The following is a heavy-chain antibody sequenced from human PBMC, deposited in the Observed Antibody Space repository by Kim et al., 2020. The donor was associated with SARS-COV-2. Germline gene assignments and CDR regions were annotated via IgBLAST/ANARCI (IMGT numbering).Heavy chain of an antibody. CDR2: IIPILGLA. Sequence: SVKVSCKASGCTFSSYAISWVRQAPGQGLERMGRIIPILGLANYAQKFQGRVTITADKSTGTAYMELSSLRSEDTAVYYCARGGDVDTAMVNGGMDVWGQGTTVTVSS. CDR3: ARGGDVDTAMVNGGMDV. V-gene: IGHV1-69*04. D-gene: IGHD5-18*01. J-gene: IGHJ6*02. CDR1: GCTFSSYA.